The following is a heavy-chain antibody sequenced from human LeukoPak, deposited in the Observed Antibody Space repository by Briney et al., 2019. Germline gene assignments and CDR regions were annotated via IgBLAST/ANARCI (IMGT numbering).Heavy chain of an antibody. Sequence: SETLSLTCAVYGGSFSGYYWSWVRQAPGKGLEWIGEVHYTGSTNYNPSLKSRVTISVDTSKNQFSLNLSSVTAADTAVYYCMRGQYFFAFWSRGTPVTVSS. D-gene: IGHD3-9*01. CDR1: GGSFSGYY. CDR3: MRGQYFFAF. CDR2: VHYTGST. J-gene: IGHJ2*01. V-gene: IGHV4-34*01.